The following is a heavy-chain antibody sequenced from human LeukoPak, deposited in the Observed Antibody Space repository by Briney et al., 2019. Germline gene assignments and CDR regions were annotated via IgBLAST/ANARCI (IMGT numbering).Heavy chain of an antibody. CDR2: IYYSGST. CDR3: AREWLDAFDI. Sequence: PSETLSLTCTVSGGSISSGGYYWSWIRQHPGKGLEWIGYIYYSGSTYYNPSLKSRVTIPVDTSKNQFSLKLSSVTAADTAVYYCAREWLDAFDIWGQGTMVTVSS. CDR1: GGSISSGGYY. V-gene: IGHV4-31*03. J-gene: IGHJ3*02. D-gene: IGHD3-22*01.